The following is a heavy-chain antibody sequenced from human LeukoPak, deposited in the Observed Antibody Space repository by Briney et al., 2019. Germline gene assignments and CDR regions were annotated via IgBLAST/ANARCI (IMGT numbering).Heavy chain of an antibody. CDR3: ARMIVGTAMVTPYYFDY. CDR1: GGTFSSYA. J-gene: IGHJ4*02. Sequence: ASVKVSCKASGGTFSSYAISWVRRAPGQGLEWMGRIIPILGIANYAQKFQGRVTITADKSTSTAYMELSSLRSEDTAVYYCARMIVGTAMVTPYYFDYWGQGTLVTVSS. CDR2: IIPILGIA. D-gene: IGHD5-18*01. V-gene: IGHV1-69*04.